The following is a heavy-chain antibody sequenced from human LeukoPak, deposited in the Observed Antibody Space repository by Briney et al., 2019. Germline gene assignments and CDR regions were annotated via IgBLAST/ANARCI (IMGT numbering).Heavy chain of an antibody. CDR1: DDSFNTHY. V-gene: IGHV4-59*11. Sequence: PSETLSLTCSVSDDSFNTHYWTWIRHPPEKGLEWIGYISSIGSTNYNPSLKSRVTITVDTSKKQFSLKMTSVTAADTAVYYCARDPTTVTKGFDVWGQGTMVTVSS. J-gene: IGHJ3*01. CDR2: ISSIGST. CDR3: ARDPTTVTKGFDV. D-gene: IGHD4-17*01.